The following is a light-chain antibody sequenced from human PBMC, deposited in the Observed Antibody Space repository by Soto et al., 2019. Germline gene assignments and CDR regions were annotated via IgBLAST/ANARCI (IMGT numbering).Light chain of an antibody. CDR2: DAS. V-gene: IGKV1-5*01. J-gene: IGKJ4*01. CDR1: QSISSW. Sequence: DIQMTQSPSTLSASVGDRVTITCRASQSISSWLAWYQQKPGKAPKLLIYDASSLESGVPSRFSGSGSGTEFPLTISSLQPDDFATYYCQQYTSYPATFGGGTKVEIK. CDR3: QQYTSYPAT.